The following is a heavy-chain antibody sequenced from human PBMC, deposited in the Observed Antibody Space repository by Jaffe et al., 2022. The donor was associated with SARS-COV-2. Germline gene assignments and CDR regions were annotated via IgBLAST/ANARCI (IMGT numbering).Heavy chain of an antibody. D-gene: IGHD3-9*01. CDR2: IKSKTDGETI. Sequence: EVKLMESGGGLVKPGGSLRLSCAVSGFTLSNAWMTWVRQAPGKGLEWVGRIKSKTDGETIDYAAPVKGRFTISRDDSKKTLYLQMNSLKADDTAVYYCGLAPDILTAPPGYWGQGTLVTVSS. CDR1: GFTLSNAW. J-gene: IGHJ4*02. V-gene: IGHV3-15*05. CDR3: GLAPDILTAPPGY.